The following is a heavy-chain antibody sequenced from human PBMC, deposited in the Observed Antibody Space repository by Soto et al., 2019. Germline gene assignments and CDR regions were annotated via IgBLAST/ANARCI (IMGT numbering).Heavy chain of an antibody. J-gene: IGHJ4*02. D-gene: IGHD3-16*01. V-gene: IGHV4-61*01. Sequence: QVQLQESGPGLVKPSETLSLTCTVSGLSVTSDSYWSWIRQAPGKGLAWIGYAYYRGVTRYNPSLKSRLTISVDTSKKQSSLSLSAVTPTYTAVYYCARDLGQGNTPAHNYFDFWGQGSLVTVSS. CDR3: ARDLGQGNTPAHNYFDF. CDR2: AYYRGVT. CDR1: GLSVTSDSY.